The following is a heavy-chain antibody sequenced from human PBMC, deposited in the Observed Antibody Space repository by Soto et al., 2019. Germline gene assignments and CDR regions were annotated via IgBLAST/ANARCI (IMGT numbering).Heavy chain of an antibody. Sequence: EVQLLESGGGLVQPGGSLRLSCAASGFTFSSYAMSWVRQAPGKGLEWGSAISGSGGSTYYADSVKGRFTISRDNSKNTLYLQRNSLRAEDTAVYYCAKGKVGATSNWCDPWGQGTLVTVSS. J-gene: IGHJ5*02. V-gene: IGHV3-23*01. CDR2: ISGSGGST. CDR1: GFTFSSYA. CDR3: AKGKVGATSNWCDP. D-gene: IGHD1-26*01.